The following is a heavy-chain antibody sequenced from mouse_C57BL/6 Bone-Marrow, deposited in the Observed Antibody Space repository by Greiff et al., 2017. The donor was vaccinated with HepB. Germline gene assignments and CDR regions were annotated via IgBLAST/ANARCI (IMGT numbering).Heavy chain of an antibody. J-gene: IGHJ4*01. V-gene: IGHV7-1*01. CDR3: ARDAWDVGAMDY. CDR2: SRNKANDYTT. CDR1: GFTFSAFY. Sequence: EVKLMESGGGLVQSGRSLRLSCATSGFTFSAFYMEWVRQAPGKGLEWIAASRNKANDYTTEYSASVKGRFIVSRDTSQSILYLQMNALRAEDTAIYYCARDAWDVGAMDYWGQGTSVTVSS. D-gene: IGHD4-1*01.